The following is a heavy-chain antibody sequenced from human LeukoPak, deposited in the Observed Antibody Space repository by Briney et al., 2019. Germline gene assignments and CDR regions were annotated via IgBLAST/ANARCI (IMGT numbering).Heavy chain of an antibody. CDR2: IIPIFGTA. V-gene: IGHV1-69*05. CDR1: GGTFSSYD. J-gene: IGHJ4*02. CDR3: AIPPGGYNLFDY. D-gene: IGHD5-24*01. Sequence: SVKVSCKASGGTFSSYDISWVRQAPGQGLEWMGGIIPIFGTANYAQKFQGRVTITTDESTSTAYMELSSLRSEDTAVYYCAIPPGGYNLFDYWGQGTLVTVSS.